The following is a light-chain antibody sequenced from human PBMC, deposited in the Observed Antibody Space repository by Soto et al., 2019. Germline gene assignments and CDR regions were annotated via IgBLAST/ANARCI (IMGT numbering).Light chain of an antibody. J-gene: IGKJ4*01. Sequence: EIVLTQSPGTLSLSPGERATLSCRASQSVSSSYLAWYQQKPGQAPRLLIYGASSRATGIPDRFRGSGSGTDFTLTISRLEPEDFAGYYCQQYGTSPLLTFGGGTKVEIK. CDR1: QSVSSSY. CDR2: GAS. CDR3: QQYGTSPLLT. V-gene: IGKV3-20*01.